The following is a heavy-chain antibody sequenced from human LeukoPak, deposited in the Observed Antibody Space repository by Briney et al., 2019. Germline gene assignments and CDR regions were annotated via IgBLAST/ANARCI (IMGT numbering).Heavy chain of an antibody. CDR1: GYTFTSYD. V-gene: IGHV1-8*01. J-gene: IGHJ5*02. CDR2: MNPNSGNT. D-gene: IGHD3-22*01. Sequence: ASVKVSCKASGYTFTSYDINWVRQATGQGLEWMGWMNPNSGNTGYAQKFQGRVTMTRNTSISTAYMELSSLRSEDTAVYYCARGYYDSSGYYQNWFDPWGQRTLVTISS. CDR3: ARGYYDSSGYYQNWFDP.